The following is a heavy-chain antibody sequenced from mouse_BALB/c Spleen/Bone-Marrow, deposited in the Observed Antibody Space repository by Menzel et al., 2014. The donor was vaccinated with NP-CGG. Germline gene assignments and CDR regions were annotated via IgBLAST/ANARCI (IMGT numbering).Heavy chain of an antibody. V-gene: IGHV5-17*02. J-gene: IGHJ1*01. Sequence: EVKVVESGGGLVQPGGSRKLSCAASGFTFSSFGMHWVRQAPEKGLEWVAYISSGSSTIYYADTVKGRFTISRDNPKNTLCLQMTSLRSEDTAMYYCARRGLLSYWYFDVLGAGTTVTVSS. CDR2: ISSGSSTI. CDR3: ARRGLLSYWYFDV. CDR1: GFTFSSFG. D-gene: IGHD3-3*01.